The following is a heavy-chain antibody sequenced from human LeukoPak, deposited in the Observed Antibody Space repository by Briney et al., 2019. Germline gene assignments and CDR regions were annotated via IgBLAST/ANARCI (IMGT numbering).Heavy chain of an antibody. CDR2: INPNSGGT. J-gene: IGHJ4*02. CDR1: GYTFTGYY. V-gene: IGHV1-2*02. Sequence: EASVKVSCKASGYTFTGYYMHWVRQAPGQGLGWMGWINPNSGGTNYAQKFQGRVTMTSDTSISTAYMELSSLRSDDTAVYYCARERKITTFGVACDYWGQGTLVTVSS. CDR3: ARERKITTFGVACDY. D-gene: IGHD3-3*01.